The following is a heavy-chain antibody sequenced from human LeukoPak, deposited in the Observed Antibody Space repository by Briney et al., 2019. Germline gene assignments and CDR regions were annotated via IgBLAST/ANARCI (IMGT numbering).Heavy chain of an antibody. CDR1: GYTFTSHG. CDR3: GLSGNYYYYYMGV. D-gene: IGHD6-25*01. Sequence: ASVKVSCKASGYTFTSHGFSWVRQAPGQGLEWMGWISAYIGNTNYAQKLQGRVTITADESTTTAYMELSSLRSDDTAIYYCGLSGNYYYYYMGVWGKGTTVTISS. V-gene: IGHV1-18*01. CDR2: ISAYIGNT. J-gene: IGHJ6*03.